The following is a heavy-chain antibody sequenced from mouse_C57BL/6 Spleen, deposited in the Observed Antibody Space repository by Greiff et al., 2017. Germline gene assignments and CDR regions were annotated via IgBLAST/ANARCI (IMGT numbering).Heavy chain of an antibody. CDR1: GFNIKDDY. CDR2: LDPENGDT. J-gene: IGHJ1*03. D-gene: IGHD2-3*01. CDR3: TSNGYYV. Sequence: VQLQQSGAELVRPGASVKLSCTASGFNIKDDYMHWVKQRPEQGLEWIGWLDPENGDTEYASKFQGKATITADTSSNTAYLQLSSLTSEDTAVYYCTSNGYYVWGTGTTGTVSS. V-gene: IGHV14-4*01.